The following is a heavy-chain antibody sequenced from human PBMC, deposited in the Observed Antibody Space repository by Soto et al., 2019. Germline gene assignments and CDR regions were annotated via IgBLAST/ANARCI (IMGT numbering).Heavy chain of an antibody. D-gene: IGHD6-13*01. J-gene: IGHJ6*02. Sequence: ASVKVSCKASGGTFSSYAISWVRQAPGQGLEWMGGIIPIFGTANYAQKFQGRVTITADESTSTAYMELSSLRSEDTAVYYCASPTYSSSWRKYYYYGMDVWGQGTTVTVS. CDR2: IIPIFGTA. V-gene: IGHV1-69*13. CDR1: GGTFSSYA. CDR3: ASPTYSSSWRKYYYYGMDV.